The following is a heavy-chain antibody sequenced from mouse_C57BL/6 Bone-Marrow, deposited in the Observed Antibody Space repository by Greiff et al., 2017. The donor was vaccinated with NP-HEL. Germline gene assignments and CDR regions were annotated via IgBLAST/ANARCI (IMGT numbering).Heavy chain of an antibody. CDR2: IDPENGDT. Sequence: EVQLQQSGAELVRPGASVKLSCTASGFNIKDDYMHWVKQRPEQGLEWIGWIDPENGDTEYASKFQGKATITADTSSNTAYLQLSSLTSEDTAVYYCTAAYYSNYGDCNWYFDVWGTGTTVTVSS. D-gene: IGHD2-5*01. V-gene: IGHV14-4*01. CDR1: GFNIKDDY. J-gene: IGHJ1*03. CDR3: TAAYYSNYGDCNWYFDV.